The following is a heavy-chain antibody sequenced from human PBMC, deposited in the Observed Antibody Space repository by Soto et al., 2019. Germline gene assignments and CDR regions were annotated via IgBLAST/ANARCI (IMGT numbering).Heavy chain of an antibody. Sequence: SETLSLTCTVSGGSISSSTNYWGWIRQPPGKGLEWIGSIYYGGSTYYNPSLKSRVTISVDTSKNQFSLKLSSVTAAGTAVYYCARHPYYYGSGSYYNEDWFDPWGQGTLVTVSS. V-gene: IGHV4-39*01. D-gene: IGHD3-10*01. CDR1: GGSISSSTNY. CDR2: IYYGGST. CDR3: ARHPYYYGSGSYYNEDWFDP. J-gene: IGHJ5*02.